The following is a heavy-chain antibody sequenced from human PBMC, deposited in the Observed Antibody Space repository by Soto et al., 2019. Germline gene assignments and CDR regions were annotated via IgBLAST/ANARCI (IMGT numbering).Heavy chain of an antibody. CDR2: ISSSTSTI. J-gene: IGHJ4*02. CDR3: ASKVDYVIY. Sequence: GGSLRLSCAASGFTFSSYSMNWVRQAPGKGLEYISYISSSTSTIYYADSVKGRFTISRDSAKNSLYLQMNSLRDEDTAVYYCASKVDYVIYWGQGTLVTVSS. V-gene: IGHV3-48*02. CDR1: GFTFSSYS. D-gene: IGHD4-17*01.